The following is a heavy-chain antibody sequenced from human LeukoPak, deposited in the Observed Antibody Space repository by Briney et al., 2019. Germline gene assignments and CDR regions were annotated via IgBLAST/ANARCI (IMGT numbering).Heavy chain of an antibody. J-gene: IGHJ4*02. V-gene: IGHV4-39*07. CDR3: ARVAAAGRAVFDY. CDR1: GGSISNGDYY. D-gene: IGHD6-13*01. CDR2: IYHSGST. Sequence: SETLFLTCTVSGGSISNGDYYWGWIRQPPGKGLEWIGSIYHSGSTYYNPSLKSRVTISVDTSKNQFSLKLSSVTAADTAVYYCARVAAAGRAVFDYWGQGTLVTVSS.